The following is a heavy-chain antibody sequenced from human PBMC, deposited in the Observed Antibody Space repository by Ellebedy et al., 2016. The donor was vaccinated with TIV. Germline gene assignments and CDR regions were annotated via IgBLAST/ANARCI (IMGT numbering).Heavy chain of an antibody. CDR1: GGSFSGYY. J-gene: IGHJ5*02. Sequence: SETLSLXXAVYGGSFSGYYWSWIRQPPGKGLEWIGEINHSGSTNYNPSLKSRVTISLDTSRNQFSLKLSSVTAADTALYYCARDYNWNYVKGGNWFNPWGQGTLSPSPQ. CDR3: ARDYNWNYVKGGNWFNP. CDR2: INHSGST. V-gene: IGHV4-34*01. D-gene: IGHD1-7*01.